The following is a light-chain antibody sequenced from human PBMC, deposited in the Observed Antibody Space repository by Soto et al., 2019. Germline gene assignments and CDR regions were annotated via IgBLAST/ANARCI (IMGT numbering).Light chain of an antibody. CDR2: VAS. CDR3: QQYYSYPRT. Sequence: AIRMTHSPSSLSAPTGDRVTIACRASQDIGSVLAWYQQKAGKATKFMICVASAWQTGVPSRFSGSACGTDFTLTISRLQSEDSATYYCQQYYSYPRTFGQGTKV. V-gene: IGKV1-8*01. CDR1: QDIGSV. J-gene: IGKJ1*01.